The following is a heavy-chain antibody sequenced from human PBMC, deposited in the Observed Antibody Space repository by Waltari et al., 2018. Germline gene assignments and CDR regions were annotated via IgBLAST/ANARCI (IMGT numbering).Heavy chain of an antibody. CDR1: GGSIRSYY. V-gene: IGHV4-59*01. Sequence: QVQLQESGPGLVKPSETLSLTCTVSGGSIRSYYWSWIRQPPGKGLEWIGYIYYSGSTNYNPSLKSRVTISVDTSKNQFSLKLSSVTAADTAVYYCARGTSDIVLMVYAIGALDYWGQGTLVTVSS. J-gene: IGHJ4*02. CDR3: ARGTSDIVLMVYAIGALDY. D-gene: IGHD2-8*01. CDR2: IYYSGST.